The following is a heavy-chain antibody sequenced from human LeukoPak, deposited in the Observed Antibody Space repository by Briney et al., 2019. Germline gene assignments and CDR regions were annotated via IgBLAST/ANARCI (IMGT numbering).Heavy chain of an antibody. CDR1: GFTFSTYT. CDR2: ISSRSSYI. V-gene: IGHV3-21*01. D-gene: IGHD5-24*01. CDR3: AKGGRRDGYNWFDP. J-gene: IGHJ5*02. Sequence: GGSLRLSCAASGFTFSTYTMNWVRQAPGKGLEWVSSISSRSSYIYYADSVKGRFTISRDNSKNTLYLQMNSLRAEDTAVYYCAKGGRRDGYNWFDPRGQGTLVTVSS.